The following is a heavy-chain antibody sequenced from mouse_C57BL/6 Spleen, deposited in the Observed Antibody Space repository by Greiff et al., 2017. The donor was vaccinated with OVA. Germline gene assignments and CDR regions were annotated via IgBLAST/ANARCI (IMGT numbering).Heavy chain of an antibody. CDR3: ARDQGNYPYYAMDY. CDR1: GFTFSSYA. CDR2: ISDGGSYT. D-gene: IGHD2-1*01. V-gene: IGHV5-4*01. Sequence: EVKLMESGGGLVKPGGSLKLSCAASGFTFSSYAMSWVRQTPEKRLEWVATISDGGSYTYYPDNVKGRFTISRDNAKNNLYLQMSHLKSEDTAMYYCARDQGNYPYYAMDYWGQGTSVTVSS. J-gene: IGHJ4*01.